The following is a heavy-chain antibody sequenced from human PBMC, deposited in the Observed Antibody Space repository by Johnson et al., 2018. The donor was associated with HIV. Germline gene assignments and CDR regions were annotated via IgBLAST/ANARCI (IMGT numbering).Heavy chain of an antibody. Sequence: VQLVESGGGLVQPGGSLRLSCAASGFTVSSNYMSWVRQAPGKGLEWVSVIYSGDSTSYADSVKGRFTISRDNSKNTLYLQMNRLRAEDTAVYYCARMTTTVSHHDGFDIWGQGTMVTVSS. CDR1: GFTVSSNY. V-gene: IGHV3-66*01. D-gene: IGHD4-17*01. J-gene: IGHJ3*02. CDR3: ARMTTTVSHHDGFDI. CDR2: IYSGDST.